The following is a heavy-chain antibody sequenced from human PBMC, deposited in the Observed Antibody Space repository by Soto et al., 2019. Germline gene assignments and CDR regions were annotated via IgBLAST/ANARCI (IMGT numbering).Heavy chain of an antibody. CDR3: VKVTLAFCGGDCYSAVGPFDI. J-gene: IGHJ3*02. CDR1: GFTFSSRA. Sequence: PGGSLRLPCSASGFTFSSRAMHWVRQAPGKGLEYVSASSSNGGSTYYADSVKGRFTISRDNSKNTLYLQMSSLRAEDTAVYFCVKVTLAFCGGDCYSAVGPFDIWGQGTMVTVSS. CDR2: SSSNGGST. V-gene: IGHV3-64D*06. D-gene: IGHD2-21*02.